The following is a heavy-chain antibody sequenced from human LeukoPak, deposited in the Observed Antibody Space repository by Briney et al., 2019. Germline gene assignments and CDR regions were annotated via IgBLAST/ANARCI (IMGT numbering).Heavy chain of an antibody. V-gene: IGHV3-23*01. Sequence: GGSLRLSCTASGFTFKRNGMSWVRQAPGKGLEWVSGISDSGGNTYYTDSVKGRFTVSRDNSKNTLYLHMKSLRAEDTAQYYCARFDWLLYFDYWGQGTLVTVSS. J-gene: IGHJ4*02. CDR3: ARFDWLLYFDY. CDR2: ISDSGGNT. D-gene: IGHD3-9*01. CDR1: GFTFKRNG.